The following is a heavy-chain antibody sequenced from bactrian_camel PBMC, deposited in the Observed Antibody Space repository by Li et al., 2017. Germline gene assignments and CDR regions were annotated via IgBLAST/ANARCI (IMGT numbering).Heavy chain of an antibody. D-gene: IGHD1*01. CDR1: GFTLGSYY. V-gene: IGHV3S1*01. CDR3: AKLVDLVVLYNPGPPRLASSY. J-gene: IGHJ4*01. Sequence: HVQLVESGGGLVQPGGSLRLSCAASGFTLGSYYMSWVRQAPGKGLEWVSSIYIGAIYTGGGSTYYADSVKGRFTISRDNTKNMLYLQMNSLKSEDTALYYCAKLVDLVVLYNPGPPRLASSYWGRGTQVTVS. CDR2: IYTGGGST.